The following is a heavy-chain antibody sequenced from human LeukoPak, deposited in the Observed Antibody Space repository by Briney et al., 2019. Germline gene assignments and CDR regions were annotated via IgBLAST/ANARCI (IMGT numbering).Heavy chain of an antibody. Sequence: GGSLRLACAASEFTFSSYAISWVRQARGKGLEWVSTITYSGGGTYYVDSVKGRFTISRDDSKNTLYLQMDSLRAEDTAVYYCARSRVAASLDPVFDVWGQGTMVTVSS. CDR3: ARSRVAASLDPVFDV. CDR2: ITYSGGGT. J-gene: IGHJ3*01. D-gene: IGHD3/OR15-3a*01. CDR1: EFTFSSYA. V-gene: IGHV3-23*01.